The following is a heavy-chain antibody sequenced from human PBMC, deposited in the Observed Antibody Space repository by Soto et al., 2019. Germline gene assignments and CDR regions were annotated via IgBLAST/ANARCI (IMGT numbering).Heavy chain of an antibody. V-gene: IGHV4-59*01. J-gene: IGHJ5*02. D-gene: IGHD2-8*02. Sequence: QVQLQESGPGLVKSSETLSLTCSVSGDSSSTYYWGWIRQPPGKGLEWIGYINYSGRSNHNPSLKSRLSISVAASKHQVSLKLTSVTAAYTAVYYCARSYCADSVSCNWFDPWGQGTLVVVSS. CDR3: ARSYCADSVSCNWFDP. CDR1: GDSSSTYY. CDR2: INYSGRS.